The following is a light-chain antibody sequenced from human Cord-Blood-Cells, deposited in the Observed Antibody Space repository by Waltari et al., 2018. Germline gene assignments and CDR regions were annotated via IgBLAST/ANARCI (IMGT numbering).Light chain of an antibody. CDR3: QQRSNWPWT. J-gene: IGKJ1*01. CDR1: HSVRIC. Sequence: SNRATHSVRICLAGYQQNPVQATRHLNCESSNGAPGNPARFSGSGSGTGLTLTISSLEPEDFAVYYCQQRSNWPWTFGRRTKVEIK. V-gene: IGKV3-11*01. CDR2: ESS.